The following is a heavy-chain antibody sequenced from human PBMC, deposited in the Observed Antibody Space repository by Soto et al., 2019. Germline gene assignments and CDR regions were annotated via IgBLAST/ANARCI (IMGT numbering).Heavy chain of an antibody. CDR3: AKPPYYYDSSGYHWGGFYYYGMDV. D-gene: IGHD3-22*01. CDR1: GFTFNSYA. J-gene: IGHJ6*02. V-gene: IGHV3-23*01. Sequence: PGGSLRLSCAASGFTFNSYAVSWVRQAPGKGLEWVSAISGSGGSTYYADSVKGRFTISRDNSKNTLYLQMNSLRAEDTAVYYCAKPPYYYDSSGYHWGGFYYYGMDVWGQGTTVTVSS. CDR2: ISGSGGST.